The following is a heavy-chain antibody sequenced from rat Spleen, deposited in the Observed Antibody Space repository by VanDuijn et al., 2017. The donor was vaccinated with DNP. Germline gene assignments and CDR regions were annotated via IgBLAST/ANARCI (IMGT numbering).Heavy chain of an antibody. J-gene: IGHJ2*01. Sequence: EVQLVESGGGLVQPGRSLKLSCAASGFTFSNYDMAWVRQAPTKGLEWVASISPSGGSTYYRDSVKGRFTVSRDNAKSSLYLQMDSLRSEDTATYYCATDSSYIYNYWGQGVMVTVSS. CDR2: ISPSGGST. CDR3: ATDSSYIYNY. CDR1: GFTFSNYD. V-gene: IGHV5-27*01. D-gene: IGHD1-2*01.